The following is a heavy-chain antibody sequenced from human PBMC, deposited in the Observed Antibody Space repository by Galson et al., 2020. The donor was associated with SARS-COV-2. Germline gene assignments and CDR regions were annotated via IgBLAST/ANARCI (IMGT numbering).Heavy chain of an antibody. Sequence: GGSLRLSCAASGFTFDNYAMHWVRQAPGKGLEWVSGISWNSGSIGYADSVKGRFTISRDNAKNSLYLQMNSLRAEDTALYYCAKIPDYYDSSGYQGYWGQGTLVTVSS. D-gene: IGHD3-22*01. CDR1: GFTFDNYA. CDR2: ISWNSGSI. V-gene: IGHV3-9*01. J-gene: IGHJ4*02. CDR3: AKIPDYYDSSGYQGY.